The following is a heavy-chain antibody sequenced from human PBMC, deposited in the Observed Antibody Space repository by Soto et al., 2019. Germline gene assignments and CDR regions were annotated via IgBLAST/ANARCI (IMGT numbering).Heavy chain of an antibody. V-gene: IGHV1-18*01. Sequence: QVHLVQSGAEVKKPGASVKVSCKASGYTFTSYGITWVRQAPGQGLEWMGWISAHNGNTDYAQKLQGRVIVTRDTSTSTAYMELRSLRSDDTSVYYCARGRYGDYWGQGALVTVSS. J-gene: IGHJ4*02. D-gene: IGHD1-1*01. CDR2: ISAHNGNT. CDR1: GYTFTSYG. CDR3: ARGRYGDY.